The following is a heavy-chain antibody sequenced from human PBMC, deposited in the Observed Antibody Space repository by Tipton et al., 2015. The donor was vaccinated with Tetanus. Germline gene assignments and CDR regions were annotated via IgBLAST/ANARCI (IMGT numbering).Heavy chain of an antibody. D-gene: IGHD2-15*01. Sequence: SGFTFNGYGMHWVRQAPGKGLEWLALVWYDGSRQYYADSVKGRFTISRDNSKNTVDLQMNSLRAEDTALYYCAREADCSGGSCFSGDFDTWGQGTQVTVSS. J-gene: IGHJ4*02. CDR3: AREADCSGGSCFSGDFDT. CDR2: VWYDGSRQ. V-gene: IGHV3-33*01. CDR1: GFTFNGYG.